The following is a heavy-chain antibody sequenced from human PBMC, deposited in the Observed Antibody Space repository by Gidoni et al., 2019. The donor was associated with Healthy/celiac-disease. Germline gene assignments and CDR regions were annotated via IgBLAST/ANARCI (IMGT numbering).Heavy chain of an antibody. D-gene: IGHD6-13*01. CDR2: ISSSSSYI. V-gene: IGHV3-21*01. Sequence: EVQLVESGGGLVKPGGSLRLSCAASGFTFRSYSMNWVRQAPGKGLAWVSAISSSSSYIYYADSVKGRFTISRDNAKNSLYLQMNSLRAEDTAVYYCARKRSSSSWYSHFDYWGQGTLVTVSS. CDR3: ARKRSSSSWYSHFDY. J-gene: IGHJ4*02. CDR1: GFTFRSYS.